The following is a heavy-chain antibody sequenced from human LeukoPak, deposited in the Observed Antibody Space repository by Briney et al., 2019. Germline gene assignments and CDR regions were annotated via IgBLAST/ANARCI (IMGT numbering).Heavy chain of an antibody. CDR2: INPTGGST. V-gene: IGHV1-46*01. CDR1: GYTFTSYY. D-gene: IGHD1-26*01. CDR3: ARDNSVGDNAWWFDP. Sequence: ASVKVSCKSSGYTFTSYYMHLVRQAPGQGLEWMGLINPTGGSTGYAQKFQGRVTMTRDMSTSTDYMEVSSLRSEDTAIYYCARDNSVGDNAWWFDPWGQGTLVTVSS. J-gene: IGHJ5*02.